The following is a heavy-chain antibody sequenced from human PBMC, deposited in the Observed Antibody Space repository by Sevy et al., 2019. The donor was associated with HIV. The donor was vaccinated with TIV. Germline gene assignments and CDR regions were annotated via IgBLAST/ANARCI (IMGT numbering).Heavy chain of an antibody. Sequence: GESLKISCAVSGFTFNNAWMNWVRQAPGTGLQWVGLIKSKIDGETTDYAEPVKGRFTISRDDSKNTLFLQMNSLKIEDTAVYYCATAPGYYDSAPFDYWGPGTLVTVSS. CDR1: GFTFNNAW. CDR3: ATAPGYYDSAPFDY. D-gene: IGHD3-22*01. CDR2: IKSKIDGETT. J-gene: IGHJ4*02. V-gene: IGHV3-15*01.